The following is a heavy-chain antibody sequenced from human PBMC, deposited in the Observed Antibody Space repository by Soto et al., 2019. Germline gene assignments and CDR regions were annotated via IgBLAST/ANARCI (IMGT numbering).Heavy chain of an antibody. V-gene: IGHV2-5*02. CDR3: AHTTPITMVRGVIIDAFDI. J-gene: IGHJ3*02. CDR1: GFSLSTSGVG. CDR2: IYWDDDK. Sequence: QITLKESGPTLVKPTQTLTLTCTFSGFSLSTSGVGVGWIRQPPGKALEWLALIYWDDDKRYSPSLKSRLTITKDTSKNQVVLTMTNMDPVDTAKYYCAHTTPITMVRGVIIDAFDIWGQGTMVTVSS. D-gene: IGHD3-10*01.